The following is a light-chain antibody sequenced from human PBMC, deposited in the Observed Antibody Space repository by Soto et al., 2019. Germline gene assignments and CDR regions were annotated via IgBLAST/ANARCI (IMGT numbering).Light chain of an antibody. J-gene: IGKJ1*01. V-gene: IGKV3-15*01. Sequence: EIVMTQSPATLSVSPGERATLSCSASQSVTNNLAWYHQRPGQAPRLLIYGSSTRATGIPARFSGSGSGTQFTLTISSLQSEDFAVFYCQQYNNWPQTFGQGTKVDIK. CDR3: QQYNNWPQT. CDR2: GSS. CDR1: QSVTNN.